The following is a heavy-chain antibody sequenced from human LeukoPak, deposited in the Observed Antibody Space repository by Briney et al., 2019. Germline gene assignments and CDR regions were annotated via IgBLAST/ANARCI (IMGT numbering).Heavy chain of an antibody. D-gene: IGHD4-23*01. Sequence: GGSLRLSCATSGFTFSDYAMSWVRQAPGKGLEWVSAISGSGGSTYYADSVKGRFTISRDNSKNTLYLQMNSPRAEDTAVHYCAKTPYGTNSYFYYWGQGTLVTVSS. CDR1: GFTFSDYA. CDR3: AKTPYGTNSYFYY. J-gene: IGHJ4*02. V-gene: IGHV3-23*01. CDR2: ISGSGGST.